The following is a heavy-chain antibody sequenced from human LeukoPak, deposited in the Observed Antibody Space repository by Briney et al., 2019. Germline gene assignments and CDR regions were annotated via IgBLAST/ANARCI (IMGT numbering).Heavy chain of an antibody. CDR3: ARSRARIDYYGSGSTSWVIDY. Sequence: PSETLSLTCTVSGGSISSGSYYWSWIRQPAGKGLEWIGRIYTSGSTNYNPSLKSRVTISVVTSKNQFSLKLSSVTAADTALYYCARSRARIDYYGSGSTSWVIDYWGQGTLVTVSS. J-gene: IGHJ4*02. CDR1: GGSISSGSYY. V-gene: IGHV4-61*02. CDR2: IYTSGST. D-gene: IGHD3-10*01.